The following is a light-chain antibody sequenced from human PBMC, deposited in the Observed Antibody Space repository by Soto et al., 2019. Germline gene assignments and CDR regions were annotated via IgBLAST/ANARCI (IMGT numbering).Light chain of an antibody. CDR2: DAS. V-gene: IGKV3D-15*03. CDR1: QSVGSK. Sequence: EIVMTQSPPTLSVSPGERATLSCRASQSVGSKLAWYQQRPGQAPRLLIYDASNRATGIPARFSGSGSGTEFSLTISILQSEDVATYYCQNSNSAPLTFGGGTKVELK. J-gene: IGKJ4*01. CDR3: QNSNSAPLT.